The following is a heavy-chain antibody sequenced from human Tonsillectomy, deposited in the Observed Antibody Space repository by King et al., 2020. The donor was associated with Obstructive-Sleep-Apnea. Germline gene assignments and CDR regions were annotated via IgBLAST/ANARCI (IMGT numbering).Heavy chain of an antibody. D-gene: IGHD3-16*01. V-gene: IGHV3-9*01. CDR1: GFTFDTYA. Sequence: VQLVESGGGLVQPGGSLRLSCAASGFTFDTYAMHWVRQPPGKGLEWVSGITWNSGTVGYADSVKGRFTISRDNAKNSLYLQMNSLRVEDTALYYCAKVEDGGSKAPYYNYALDVWGQGTTVTVSS. J-gene: IGHJ6*02. CDR2: ITWNSGTV. CDR3: AKVEDGGSKAPYYNYALDV.